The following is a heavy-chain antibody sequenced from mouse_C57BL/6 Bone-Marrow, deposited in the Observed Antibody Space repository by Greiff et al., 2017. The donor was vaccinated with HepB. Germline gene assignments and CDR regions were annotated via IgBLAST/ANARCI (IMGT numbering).Heavy chain of an antibody. CDR2: ISSGGDYI. D-gene: IGHD2-2*01. CDR1: GFTFSSYA. CDR3: TRGDYGYDWFAY. V-gene: IGHV5-9-1*02. Sequence: EVKVVESGEGLVKPGGSLKLSCAASGFTFSSYAMSWVRQTPEKRLEWVAYISSGGDYIYYADTVKGRFTISRDNARNTLYLQMSSLKSEDTAMYYCTRGDYGYDWFAYWGQGTLVTVSA. J-gene: IGHJ3*01.